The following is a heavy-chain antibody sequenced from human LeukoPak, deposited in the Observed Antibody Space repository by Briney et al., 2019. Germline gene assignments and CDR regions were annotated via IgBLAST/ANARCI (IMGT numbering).Heavy chain of an antibody. D-gene: IGHD2-15*01. CDR2: IYYSGST. V-gene: IGHV4-61*01. Sequence: SETLSLTCTVSGGSISSSSYYWGWIRQPPGKGLEWIAYIYYSGSTNYNPSLKSRVTISVDTSKNQFSLKLSSVTAADTAVYYCAREGGGFDYWGQGTLVTVSS. J-gene: IGHJ4*02. CDR1: GGSISSSSYY. CDR3: AREGGGFDY.